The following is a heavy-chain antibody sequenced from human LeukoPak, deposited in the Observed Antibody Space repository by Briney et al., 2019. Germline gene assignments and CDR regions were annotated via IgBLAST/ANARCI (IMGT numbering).Heavy chain of an antibody. Sequence: TSETLSLTCTVSGDSISSYYCSWIRQPPGKGLEWIGYIYYSGSTSYNPSLKSRVTISVDTSKNQFSLKLSSMTAADTAVYYCARGALLWFGDRMEYYFDYWGQGTLLTVSS. J-gene: IGHJ4*02. CDR3: ARGALLWFGDRMEYYFDY. CDR1: GDSISSYY. CDR2: IYYSGST. D-gene: IGHD3-10*01. V-gene: IGHV4-59*01.